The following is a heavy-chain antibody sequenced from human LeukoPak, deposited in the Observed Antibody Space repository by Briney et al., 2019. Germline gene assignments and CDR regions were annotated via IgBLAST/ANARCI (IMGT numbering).Heavy chain of an antibody. Sequence: SETLSLTCTVSGGSISSSSYYWGWIRQPPGKGLEWIGYIYYSGSTNYNPSLKSRVTISVDTSKNQFSLKLSSVTAADTAVYYCARGVYYYDSSGYYYFDYWGQGTLVTVSS. CDR1: GGSISSSSYY. CDR2: IYYSGST. D-gene: IGHD3-22*01. V-gene: IGHV4-61*05. J-gene: IGHJ4*02. CDR3: ARGVYYYDSSGYYYFDY.